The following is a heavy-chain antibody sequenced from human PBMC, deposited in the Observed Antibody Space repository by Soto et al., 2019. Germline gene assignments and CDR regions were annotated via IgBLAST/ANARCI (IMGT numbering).Heavy chain of an antibody. J-gene: IGHJ5*02. CDR1: GFSVRSYG. D-gene: IGHD6-19*01. V-gene: IGHV3-64*01. CDR2: IISNGDTT. Sequence: EVQLVESGGGLVQPGGSLRLSCAASGFSVRSYGMHWVRQAPGKGLEYVSAIISNGDTTYYANSVKGRFTISRDNSNNTLYLQMGSLRPEDIAVYFCARWLGGYDTWGQGTLVTVSS. CDR3: ARWLGGYDT.